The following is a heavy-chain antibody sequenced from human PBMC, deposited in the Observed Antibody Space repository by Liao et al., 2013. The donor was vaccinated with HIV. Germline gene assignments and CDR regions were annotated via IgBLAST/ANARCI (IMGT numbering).Heavy chain of an antibody. V-gene: IGHV4-34*01. CDR2: INHSGTT. CDR3: ARGRRPYTMFYDFYYMDV. Sequence: QVQLQQWGAGLLKPSETLSLTCNVSGGSFSGSYWTWIRQAPGKGLEWIGGINHSGTTKYSPSLESRLTLSLDTSKYQLSLKLKSATAADTAVYFCARGRRPYTMFYDFYYMDVWGKGTTVTVSS. CDR1: GGSFSGSY. D-gene: IGHD1-1*01. J-gene: IGHJ6*03.